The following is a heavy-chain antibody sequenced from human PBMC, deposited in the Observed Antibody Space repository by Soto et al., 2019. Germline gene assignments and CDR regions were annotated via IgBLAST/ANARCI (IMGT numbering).Heavy chain of an antibody. D-gene: IGHD6-19*01. CDR2: VYYTGST. CDR3: ARSVAVPGAHIDY. Sequence: SETLSLTCSVSGGSISGSYWSWIRQSPGKGLEWLGYVYYTGSTNYSPSLRSRVSISVDTFKNEFALGLSSVTAADTAVYFCARSVAVPGAHIDYWGQGTQVTVSS. V-gene: IGHV4-59*01. CDR1: GGSISGSY. J-gene: IGHJ4*02.